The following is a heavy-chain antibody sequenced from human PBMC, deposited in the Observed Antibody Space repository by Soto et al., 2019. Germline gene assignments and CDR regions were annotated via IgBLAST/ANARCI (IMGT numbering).Heavy chain of an antibody. CDR2: VYYTGDT. D-gene: IGHD4-17*01. V-gene: IGHV4-59*08. Sequence: QVQLQQSGPRLVKPSETLSLTCTVSSGPDRSHNWGWIRQPPGRGLEWIGYVYYTGDTAYNPSLRGRFTISAATSTNDISLTLNSVTAADTAVYYCVRQGIDYLHGLVDVWGQGTTVSVSS. CDR1: SGPDRSHN. CDR3: VRQGIDYLHGLVDV. J-gene: IGHJ6*02.